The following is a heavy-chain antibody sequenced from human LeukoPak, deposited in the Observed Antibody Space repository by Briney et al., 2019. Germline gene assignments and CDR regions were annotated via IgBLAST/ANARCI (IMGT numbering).Heavy chain of an antibody. CDR2: ISGSGDST. J-gene: IGHJ4*02. CDR1: GFTFSSYA. D-gene: IGHD3-9*01. CDR3: AKTLTGDNYYFDY. Sequence: GGSLRLSCEASGFTFSSYAMSWVRQAPGKGLEWVSVISGSGDSTYYADSVEGRCTISRDNSKDALYLQMNSLRAEDTAVYYCAKTLTGDNYYFDYWGQGALVTVSS. V-gene: IGHV3-23*01.